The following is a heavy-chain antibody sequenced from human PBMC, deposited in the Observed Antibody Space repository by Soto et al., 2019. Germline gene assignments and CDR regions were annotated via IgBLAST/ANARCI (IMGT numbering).Heavy chain of an antibody. CDR2: IYYSGST. CDR3: ASGWATTVNLGDWYLDL. D-gene: IGHD4-17*01. V-gene: IGHV4-39*01. J-gene: IGHJ2*01. Sequence: PSETLSLTCTVSGGSISSSSYYWGWIRQPPGKGLEWIGSIYYSGSTYYNPSLKSRVTISVDTSKNQFSVKLSSVTAAVTAVNYCASGWATTVNLGDWYLDLWGRGTLVTVSS. CDR1: GGSISSSSYY.